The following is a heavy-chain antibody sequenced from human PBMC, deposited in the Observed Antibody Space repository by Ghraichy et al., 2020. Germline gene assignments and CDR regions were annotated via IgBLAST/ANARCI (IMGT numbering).Heavy chain of an antibody. J-gene: IGHJ4*02. CDR3: ARGTSSIAARRYFDY. CDR2: IYYSGST. D-gene: IGHD6-6*01. V-gene: IGHV4-59*01. CDR1: GGSISSYY. Sequence: SETLSLTCTVSGGSISSYYWSWIRQPPGKGLEWIGYIYYSGSTNYNPSLKSRVTISVDTSKNQFSLKLSSVTAADTAVYYCARGTSSIAARRYFDYWGQGTLVTVSS.